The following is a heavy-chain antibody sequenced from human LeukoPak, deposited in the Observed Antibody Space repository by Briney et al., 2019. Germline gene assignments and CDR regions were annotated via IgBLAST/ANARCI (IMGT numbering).Heavy chain of an antibody. CDR2: IRYDGSNK. J-gene: IGHJ4*02. V-gene: IGHV3-30*02. CDR3: VGGSGSYSFY. CDR1: GFTFSSYG. D-gene: IGHD1-26*01. Sequence: GGSLKLSCAASGFTFSSYGMHWVRQAPGKGLEWVAFIRYDGSNKYYADSVKGRFTISRDNSKNTLYLQMNSLRAEDTAVYYCVGGSGSYSFYWGLGTLVTVSS.